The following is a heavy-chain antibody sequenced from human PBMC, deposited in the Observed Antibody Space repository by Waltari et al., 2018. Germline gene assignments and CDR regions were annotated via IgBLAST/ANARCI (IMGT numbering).Heavy chain of an antibody. Sequence: EVQLVESGGGLVQPGGSLRLSCAASGFTFTRYWMRWVRQAQGKGRECLANINQGGSDKNYVDSVKGRFTISRDNAKNSLYLQMNSLRAEDTAVYYCARTGDDYWGQGTLVTVSS. CDR2: INQGGSDK. CDR3: ARTGDDY. CDR1: GFTFTRYW. D-gene: IGHD1-1*01. J-gene: IGHJ4*02. V-gene: IGHV3-7*03.